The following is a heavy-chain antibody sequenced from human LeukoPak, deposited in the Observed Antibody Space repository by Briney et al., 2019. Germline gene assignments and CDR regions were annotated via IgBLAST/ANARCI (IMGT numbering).Heavy chain of an antibody. Sequence: PGGSLRLSCAASGFTFDDYGMSWVRQAPGKGLEWVSGINWNGGSTGYADSVKGRFTISRDNAKNSLYLQMNSLRAEDTALYYCARRSMAGILTGQNDYYMDVWGKGTTVTVAS. J-gene: IGHJ6*03. D-gene: IGHD3-9*01. CDR3: ARRSMAGILTGQNDYYMDV. CDR2: INWNGGST. V-gene: IGHV3-20*04. CDR1: GFTFDDYG.